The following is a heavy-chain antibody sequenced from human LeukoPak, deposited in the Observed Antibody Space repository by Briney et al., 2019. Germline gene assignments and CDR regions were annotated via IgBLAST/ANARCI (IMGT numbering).Heavy chain of an antibody. V-gene: IGHV4-59*12. J-gene: IGHJ4*02. Sequence: SETLSLTCTVSGGSISSYYWSWIRQPPGKGLEWIGYIYYSGSTNYNPSLKSRVTISVDKSKNQFSLKLSSVTAADTAVYYCASEPAACYDSSGYNWGQGTLVTVSS. CDR3: ASEPAACYDSSGYN. D-gene: IGHD3-22*01. CDR1: GGSISSYY. CDR2: IYYSGST.